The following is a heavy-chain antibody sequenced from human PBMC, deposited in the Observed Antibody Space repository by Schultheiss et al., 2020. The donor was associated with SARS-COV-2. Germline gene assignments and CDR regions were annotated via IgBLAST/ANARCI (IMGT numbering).Heavy chain of an antibody. V-gene: IGHV4-34*01. CDR2: IYYSGST. CDR1: GESFSGYY. CDR3: ASTSDIVVAVATA. D-gene: IGHD2-15*01. J-gene: IGHJ1*01. Sequence: GSLRLSCAVYGESFSGYYWGWIRQPPGKGLEWIGYIYYSGSTYYNPSLKSRVTISVDTSKNQFSLKLRSVTATDTAVYYCASTSDIVVAVATAWGQGTLVTVSS.